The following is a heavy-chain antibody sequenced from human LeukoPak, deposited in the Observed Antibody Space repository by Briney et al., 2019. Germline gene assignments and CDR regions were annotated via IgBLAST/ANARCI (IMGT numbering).Heavy chain of an antibody. J-gene: IGHJ4*02. Sequence: PGGSLRLSCAASGFTFSSYSMNWVRQVPGKGLEWVSYISSGSESSTYYADSVKGRFTISRDNAKNSLYPQMNSLRDEDTAVYYCAREYSSSYYFDYWGQGTLVTVSS. CDR1: GFTFSSYS. D-gene: IGHD6-13*01. CDR3: AREYSSSYYFDY. CDR2: ISSGSESST. V-gene: IGHV3-48*02.